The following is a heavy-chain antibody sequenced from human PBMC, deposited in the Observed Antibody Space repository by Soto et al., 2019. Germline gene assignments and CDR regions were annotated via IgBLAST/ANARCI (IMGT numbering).Heavy chain of an antibody. CDR1: GVSFSGYY. Sequence: SETLSLTCAVYGVSFSGYYWIWIRQPPGKGLEWIGEINHSGSTNYNPSLKSRVTISVDTSKNQFSLKLSSVTAADTAVYYCARGKGAAGRSAIYYYYMDVWGKGTTVTVSS. J-gene: IGHJ6*03. V-gene: IGHV4-34*01. CDR2: INHSGST. CDR3: ARGKGAAGRSAIYYYYMDV. D-gene: IGHD6-13*01.